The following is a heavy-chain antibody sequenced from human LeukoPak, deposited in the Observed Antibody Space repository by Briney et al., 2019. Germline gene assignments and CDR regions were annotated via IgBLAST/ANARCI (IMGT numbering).Heavy chain of an antibody. Sequence: SETLSLTCTVSGGSISSYYWSWLRQPAGKGLEWIGRIYTSGSTNYNPSLKSRVTMSVDTSKNQFSLKLSSVTAADTAVYYCAREAGGYSYGPFDYWGQGTLVTVSS. D-gene: IGHD5-18*01. CDR1: GGSISSYY. CDR2: IYTSGST. CDR3: AREAGGYSYGPFDY. V-gene: IGHV4-4*07. J-gene: IGHJ4*02.